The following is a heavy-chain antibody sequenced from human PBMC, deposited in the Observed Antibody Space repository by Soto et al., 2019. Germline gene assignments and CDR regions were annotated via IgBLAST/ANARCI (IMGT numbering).Heavy chain of an antibody. CDR2: MYNSGST. Sequence: QVQLQEAGPRLVKASETLSLTCNVYFGSISSNYLGWIRQTPGKGLEWIGYMYNSGSTNYNPSLKSRVTISVDTSKNQFALKLSSVTAADTAVYYCARGLHWDYFDYWGQGTLVTVSS. CDR1: FGSISSNY. CDR3: ARGLHWDYFDY. D-gene: IGHD4-4*01. J-gene: IGHJ4*02. V-gene: IGHV4-59*01.